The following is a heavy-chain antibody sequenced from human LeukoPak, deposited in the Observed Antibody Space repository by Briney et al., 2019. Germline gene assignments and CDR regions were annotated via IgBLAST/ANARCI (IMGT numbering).Heavy chain of an antibody. D-gene: IGHD3-3*01. J-gene: IGHJ4*02. Sequence: PGGSLRLSCAASGFTFSSYAMSWVRQAPGKGLEWVSTISGSGGSTYYADSVKGRFTISRDNSKNTLYLQMNSLRAEDTAVYYCTKDLGFWSGYLGGDWGQGTLVTVSS. CDR3: TKDLGFWSGYLGGD. V-gene: IGHV3-23*01. CDR1: GFTFSSYA. CDR2: ISGSGGST.